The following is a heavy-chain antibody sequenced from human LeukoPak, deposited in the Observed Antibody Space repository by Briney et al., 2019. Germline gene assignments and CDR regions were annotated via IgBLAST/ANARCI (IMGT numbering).Heavy chain of an antibody. V-gene: IGHV3-30*04. CDR1: GFTFSSYA. D-gene: IGHD6-13*01. CDR3: ARDQIAAALFDY. Sequence: GRSLRLSCAASGFTFSSYAMHWVRQAPGKGLEWVAVISYDGSNKYYADSVMGRFTISRDNSKNTLYLQMNSLRAEDTAVYYCARDQIAAALFDYWGQGTLVTVSS. CDR2: ISYDGSNK. J-gene: IGHJ4*02.